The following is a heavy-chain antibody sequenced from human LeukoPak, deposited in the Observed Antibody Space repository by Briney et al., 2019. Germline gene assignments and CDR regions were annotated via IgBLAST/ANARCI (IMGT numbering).Heavy chain of an antibody. CDR3: AKDSEATITPLSAFDI. CDR1: GFSFRNYA. Sequence: PGGSLRLSCAASGFSFRNYAISWVRQAPGKGLEWVSSISGSGGSTYSADSVKGRFTISRENSNNTLYLQMNSLRADDTAMYYCAKDSEATITPLSAFDIRGQGTMVTVSS. V-gene: IGHV3-23*01. CDR2: ISGSGGST. D-gene: IGHD4-23*01. J-gene: IGHJ3*02.